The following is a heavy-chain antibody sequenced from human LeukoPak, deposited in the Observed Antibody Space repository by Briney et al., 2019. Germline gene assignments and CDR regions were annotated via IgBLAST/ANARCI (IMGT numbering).Heavy chain of an antibody. V-gene: IGHV3-21*01. CDR3: ATPPGRCYHYDSSGFVDY. CDR1: GFTFSSYS. D-gene: IGHD3-22*01. Sequence: GGSLRLSCAASGFTFSSYSMNWVRQAPGKGLEWVASISSSSSYIYYADSVKGRFTISRDNAKNSLYLQMNSLRAEDTAVYYCATPPGRCYHYDSSGFVDYWGQGTLVTVSS. J-gene: IGHJ4*02. CDR2: ISSSSSYI.